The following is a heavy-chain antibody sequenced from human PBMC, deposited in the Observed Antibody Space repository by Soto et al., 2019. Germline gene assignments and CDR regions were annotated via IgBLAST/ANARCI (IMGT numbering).Heavy chain of an antibody. CDR2: IYYSGST. D-gene: IGHD7-27*01. CDR1: GGSISSYY. J-gene: IGHJ4*02. Sequence: LSLTCTVSGGSISSYYWSWIRQPPGKGLEWIGYIYYSGSTNYNPSLKSRVTISVDTSKNQFSLKMSSVTAADTAVYYCARRWGRTFDYWGQGTLVTVSS. V-gene: IGHV4-59*08. CDR3: ARRWGRTFDY.